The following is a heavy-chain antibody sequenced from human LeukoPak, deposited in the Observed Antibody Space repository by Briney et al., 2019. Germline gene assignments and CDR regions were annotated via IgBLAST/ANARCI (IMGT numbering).Heavy chain of an antibody. CDR3: ARAGGWSYFDY. J-gene: IGHJ4*02. V-gene: IGHV3-30-3*01. Sequence: GRSLRLSCAASGFTFSSYAMHWVRQAPGKGLEWVAVISYDGSNKYYADSVKGRFTISRDNSKNTLYLQMNSLRADDTAVYYCARAGGWSYFDYWGQGTLVSVSS. CDR2: ISYDGSNK. D-gene: IGHD6-19*01. CDR1: GFTFSSYA.